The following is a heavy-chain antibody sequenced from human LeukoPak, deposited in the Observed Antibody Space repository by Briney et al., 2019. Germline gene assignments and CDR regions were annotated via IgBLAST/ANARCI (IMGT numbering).Heavy chain of an antibody. CDR1: GFTFSSYW. CDR2: IKSKTDGGTT. V-gene: IGHV3-15*01. Sequence: GGSLRLSCAASGFTFSSYWMSWVRQAPGKGLEWVGRIKSKTDGGTTDYAAPVKGRFTVSRDDSKNTLYLQMNSLKTEDTAVYYCTTGYCSSSSCHRSLYFDYWGQGTLVTVSS. CDR3: TTGYCSSSSCHRSLYFDY. J-gene: IGHJ4*02. D-gene: IGHD2-2*01.